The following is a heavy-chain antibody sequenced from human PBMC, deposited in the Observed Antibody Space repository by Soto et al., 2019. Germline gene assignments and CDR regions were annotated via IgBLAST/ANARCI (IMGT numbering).Heavy chain of an antibody. CDR2: INHSGST. CDR1: GGSFSGYY. V-gene: IGHV4-34*01. Sequence: SETLSLTCAVYGGSFSGYYWSWIRQPPGKGLEWIGEINHSGSTNYNPSLKSRVTISVDTSKNQFSLKLSSVTAADTAVYYCARLRGCSGGSCYSESPYYYMDVWGKGTTVTVSS. J-gene: IGHJ6*03. CDR3: ARLRGCSGGSCYSESPYYYMDV. D-gene: IGHD2-15*01.